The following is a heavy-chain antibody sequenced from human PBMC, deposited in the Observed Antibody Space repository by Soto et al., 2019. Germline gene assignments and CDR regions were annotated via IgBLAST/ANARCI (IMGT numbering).Heavy chain of an antibody. CDR1: GGSISTRSSY. J-gene: IGHJ6*02. CDR2: IYYIGNT. Sequence: PSETLSLTCTVSGGSISTRSSYWGWIRQPPGKGLEWIGSIYYIGNTYYNPSLKSRVAISIDSSKTRFSLNLNSVTAADTAVYYCARVRGWGTIFGVVITHLVAYSGKDVWGQGTTVTVSS. D-gene: IGHD3-3*01. CDR3: ARVRGWGTIFGVVITHLVAYSGKDV. V-gene: IGHV4-39*02.